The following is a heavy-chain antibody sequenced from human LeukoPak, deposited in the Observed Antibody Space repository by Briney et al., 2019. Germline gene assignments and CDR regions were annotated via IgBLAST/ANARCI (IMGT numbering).Heavy chain of an antibody. CDR2: INQDGRVK. CDR3: ARDRDDGGFEY. Sequence: PGGSLRLSCAASGFTFPNYWMSWVRQAPEKGLEWVANINQDGRVKQYVDSMKGRFTISRDNAKNSLNLQMNSLRAEDTAVYYCARDRDDGGFEYWGQGTLVTVSS. CDR1: GFTFPNYW. J-gene: IGHJ4*02. V-gene: IGHV3-7*01. D-gene: IGHD4-23*01.